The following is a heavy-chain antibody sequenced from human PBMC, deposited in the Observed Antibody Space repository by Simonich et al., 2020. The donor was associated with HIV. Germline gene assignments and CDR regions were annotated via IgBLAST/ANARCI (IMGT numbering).Heavy chain of an antibody. V-gene: IGHV4-34*01. Sequence: VQLQQWGAGLLKPSETLSLTCAVYGGSFSGYYWSWIRQPPGKGLEWIGEINHGGSAKYNPSLKSRVTRSVDTSKNQFSLKLSSVTAADTAVYYCASVRFELGGSDFDYWGQGTLVTVSS. CDR1: GGSFSGYY. CDR2: INHGGSA. CDR3: ASVRFELGGSDFDY. J-gene: IGHJ4*02. D-gene: IGHD7-27*01.